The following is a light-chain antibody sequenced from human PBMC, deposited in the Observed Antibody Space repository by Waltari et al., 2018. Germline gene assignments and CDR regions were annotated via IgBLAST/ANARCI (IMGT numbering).Light chain of an antibody. CDR3: QTGGHGTWV. Sequence: QLVLTQSPPASASLGASVKLTCTLSSGHSSNVIAWLQQQPEKGPRYVMKVNSEGSHSKGDKIPDRFAGSSSGTEHYLTISSLQSEDEADYYCQTGGHGTWVFGGGTKLTVL. J-gene: IGLJ3*02. CDR2: VNSEGSH. V-gene: IGLV4-69*01. CDR1: SGHSSNV.